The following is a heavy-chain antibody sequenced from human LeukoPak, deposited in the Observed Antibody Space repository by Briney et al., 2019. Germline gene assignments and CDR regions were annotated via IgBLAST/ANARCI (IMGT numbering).Heavy chain of an antibody. CDR3: AKVGIGYYYPFDY. CDR2: ISHDGNDK. J-gene: IGHJ4*02. V-gene: IGHV3-30*18. Sequence: PGGSLRLSCAASGFSFSSNVMHWVRQAPGKGLEWVAQISHDGNDKYYADSVKGRFTISRDNSKNTLFLQLDSLRAEDTAVYFYAKVGIGYYYPFDYWGQGTLVTVSS. CDR1: GFSFSSNV. D-gene: IGHD3-22*01.